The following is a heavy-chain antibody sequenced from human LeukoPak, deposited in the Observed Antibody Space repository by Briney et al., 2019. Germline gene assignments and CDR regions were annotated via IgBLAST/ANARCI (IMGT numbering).Heavy chain of an antibody. V-gene: IGHV4-59*01. CDR1: GVSMISYQ. CDR3: ASTGYGSGNSRFDY. J-gene: IGHJ4*02. CDR2: IYSSGST. Sequence: SETLSLTCTVSGVSMISYQWSWIRQPPGKGLEWIGYIYSSGSTNSNASLKSRVTISVDTSKNQFSLKLSSVSAADTAVYYCASTGYGSGNSRFDYWGQGTLVTVSS. D-gene: IGHD3-10*01.